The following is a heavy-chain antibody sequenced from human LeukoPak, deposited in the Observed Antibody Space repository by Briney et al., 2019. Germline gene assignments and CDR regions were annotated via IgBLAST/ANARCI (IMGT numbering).Heavy chain of an antibody. D-gene: IGHD2-2*01. J-gene: IGHJ4*02. CDR2: INPNSGGT. V-gene: IGHV1-2*02. Sequence: ASVQVSCKASGYTFTGYYMHWVRQAPGQGLEWMGWINPNSGGTNYAQKFQGRVTMTRDTSISTAYMELSRLRSDDTAVYYCARAWPRIVVVPAAHHFDYWGQGTLVTVSS. CDR1: GYTFTGYY. CDR3: ARAWPRIVVVPAAHHFDY.